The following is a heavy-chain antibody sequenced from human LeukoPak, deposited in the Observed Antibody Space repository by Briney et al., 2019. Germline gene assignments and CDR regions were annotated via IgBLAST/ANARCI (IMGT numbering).Heavy chain of an antibody. CDR1: GYTFTSYA. D-gene: IGHD5-24*01. CDR3: ARGEMATTDIDY. J-gene: IGHJ4*02. Sequence: ASVKVSCKASGYTFTSYAMHWVRQAPGQRLEWMGWINAGNGNTKYSQEFQGRVTITRDTSASTAYMELSSLRSEDMAVYYCARGEMATTDIDYWGQGTLVTVSS. V-gene: IGHV1-3*03. CDR2: INAGNGNT.